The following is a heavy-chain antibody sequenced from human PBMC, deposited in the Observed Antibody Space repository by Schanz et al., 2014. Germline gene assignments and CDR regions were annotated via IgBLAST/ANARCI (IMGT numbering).Heavy chain of an antibody. CDR1: GFTYSSYW. J-gene: IGHJ4*02. D-gene: IGHD3-22*01. CDR3: AKSYDTSGYSGFDY. V-gene: IGHV3-74*01. Sequence: EVQLVESGGGLVQPGGSLRLSCAASGFTYSSYWMHWVRQAPGKGLVWVSTIDTAGSYTSYADSVKGRFTISRDNSKNTLYLQMNSLRTDDTAVYFCAKSYDTSGYSGFDYWGQGTLVTVSS. CDR2: IDTAGSYT.